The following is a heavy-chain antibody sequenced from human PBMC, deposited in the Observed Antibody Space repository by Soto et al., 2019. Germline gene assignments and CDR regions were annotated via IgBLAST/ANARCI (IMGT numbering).Heavy chain of an antibody. CDR3: ARKDKSGYFNWFDP. J-gene: IGHJ5*02. CDR2: IFPSDSDT. Sequence: GESLKISCRTSGYKFTSSWIAWVRQMPGKGLEWMGIIFPSDSDTRYSPSLQGQVTISADRSTSTVFLQWASLKASDTAVYFCARKDKSGYFNWFDPWGQGTLVTVSS. CDR1: GYKFTSSW. D-gene: IGHD3-22*01. V-gene: IGHV5-51*01.